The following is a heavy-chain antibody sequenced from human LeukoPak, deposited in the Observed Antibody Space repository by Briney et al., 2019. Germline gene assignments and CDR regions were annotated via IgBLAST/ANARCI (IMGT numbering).Heavy chain of an antibody. CDR3: ARHSAATAPFDL. CDR2: INHSGST. V-gene: IGHV4-34*01. D-gene: IGHD3-10*01. Sequence: SETLSLTCAVYGGSFSGYYWSWIRQPPGKGLEWIGEINHSGSTNYNPSLKSRVTISVDTSKNQFSLKLSSVTAADTAVYYCARHSAATAPFDLWGRGTLVTVSS. J-gene: IGHJ2*01. CDR1: GGSFSGYY.